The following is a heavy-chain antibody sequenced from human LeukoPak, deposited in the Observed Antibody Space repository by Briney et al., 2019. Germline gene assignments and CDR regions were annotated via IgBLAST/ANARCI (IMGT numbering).Heavy chain of an antibody. V-gene: IGHV3-48*01. CDR3: ARDNGYCSSTSCYGAFDI. Sequence: GGSLRLSCAASGFTFSTYSMTWVRQAPGKGLEWVSYISGSSSTIYYGGSVKGRFTVSRDNAKNSLYLQMNSLRAEDTAVYYCARDNGYCSSTSCYGAFDIWGQGTMVTVSS. D-gene: IGHD2-2*03. J-gene: IGHJ3*02. CDR1: GFTFSTYS. CDR2: ISGSSSTI.